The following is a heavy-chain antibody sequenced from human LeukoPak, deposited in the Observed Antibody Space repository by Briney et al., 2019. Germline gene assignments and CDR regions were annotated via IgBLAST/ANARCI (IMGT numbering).Heavy chain of an antibody. CDR2: IYYSGSN. Sequence: PSETLSLTCTVSGCSITSYYWSWIRQPPGKGLEWIAYIYYSGSNNYNPSLKSRVTISVDTSRNQLSLRLITVTAADTAVYYCARSNVPRFDFWGQGTLVTVSS. CDR3: ARSNVPRFDF. V-gene: IGHV4-59*01. CDR1: GCSITSYY. J-gene: IGHJ4*02.